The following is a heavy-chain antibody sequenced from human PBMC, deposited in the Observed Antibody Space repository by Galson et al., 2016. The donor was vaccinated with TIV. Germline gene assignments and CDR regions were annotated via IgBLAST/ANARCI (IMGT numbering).Heavy chain of an antibody. CDR3: ARASDTMLRGVLIYHFDY. CDR1: GFTFSTYS. J-gene: IGHJ4*02. V-gene: IGHV3-21*01. D-gene: IGHD3-10*01. CDR2: ISRSSSYI. Sequence: SLRLSCAVSGFTFSTYSINWVRQAPGKGLEWVASISRSSSYISYADSLKGRFTISRDNAKNSLYLQMNSLRADGTAVYYCARASDTMLRGVLIYHFDYWGQGTLVTVSS.